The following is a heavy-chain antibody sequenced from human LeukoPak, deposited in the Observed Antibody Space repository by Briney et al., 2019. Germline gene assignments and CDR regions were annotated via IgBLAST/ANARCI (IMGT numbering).Heavy chain of an antibody. J-gene: IGHJ3*02. Sequence: QSSETLSLTCTVSGGSISSYYWSWIRQPPGKGLEWIGYIYYSGSTNYNPPLKSRVTISVDTSKNQFSLKLRSVTAADTAVYYCAGRYYYDSSGYLDAFDIWGQGTMVTVSS. CDR2: IYYSGST. CDR1: GGSISSYY. D-gene: IGHD3-22*01. CDR3: AGRYYYDSSGYLDAFDI. V-gene: IGHV4-59*01.